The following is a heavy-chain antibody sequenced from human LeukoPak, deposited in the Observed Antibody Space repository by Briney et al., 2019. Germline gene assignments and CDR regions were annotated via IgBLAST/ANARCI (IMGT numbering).Heavy chain of an antibody. CDR1: GGCISNYY. J-gene: IGHJ3*02. CDR3: AYNRNRIIDTFDI. CDR2: IYYSGTI. Sequence: SETLSLTCTVCGGCISNYYWSSIRQPPGKGLEWIGYIYYSGTIKYNPSLQSRVTISVDTSKNHCSLKLSSVTAADTPVYYCAYNRNRIIDTFDIWGQGTMVTVSS. D-gene: IGHD1-14*01. V-gene: IGHV4-59*08.